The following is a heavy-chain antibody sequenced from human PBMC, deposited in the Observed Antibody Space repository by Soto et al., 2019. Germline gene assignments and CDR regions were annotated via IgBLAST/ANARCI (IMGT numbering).Heavy chain of an antibody. Sequence: PGGSLRLSCVGSEFTFSSYAMRWVRQAPGKGLEWVSAIGSSGANTYYADSVKGRFTISRDNSKNTVYLQMNSLRAEDTAVYYCAKAFGTYYFDYWGQGTVVTVSS. D-gene: IGHD3-10*01. V-gene: IGHV3-23*01. J-gene: IGHJ4*01. CDR3: AKAFGTYYFDY. CDR2: IGSSGANT. CDR1: EFTFSSYA.